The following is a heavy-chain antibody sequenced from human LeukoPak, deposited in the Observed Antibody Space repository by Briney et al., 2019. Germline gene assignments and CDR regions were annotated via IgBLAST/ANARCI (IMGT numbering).Heavy chain of an antibody. CDR1: GFTFSTYT. J-gene: IGHJ5*02. CDR2: ISGSSSYI. V-gene: IGHV3-21*06. D-gene: IGHD4/OR15-4a*01. Sequence: PGESLRLSCAASGFTFSTYTMNWVRQAPGEGLEWVSSISGSSSYIYYADSVKGRFTISRDNAKNSLYLQMNSLRGDDTAVYYCVRIPNSANFPNWFDPWGQGTLVTVSS. CDR3: VRIPNSANFPNWFDP.